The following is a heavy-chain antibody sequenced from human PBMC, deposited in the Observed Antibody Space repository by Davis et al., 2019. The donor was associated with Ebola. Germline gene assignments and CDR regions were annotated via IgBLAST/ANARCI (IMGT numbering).Heavy chain of an antibody. V-gene: IGHV3-30*02. Sequence: GGSLRLSCAASGFTFNIFDMHWVRQAPGRGLEWVAFVRSHGSDDHYADSVKGRFTISRDNSKNTLYLQMNSLRPEDTAVYYGARDSDDYSFDYWGQGTLVTVSS. CDR3: ARDSDDYSFDY. CDR2: VRSHGSDD. D-gene: IGHD4-11*01. CDR1: GFTFNIFD. J-gene: IGHJ4*02.